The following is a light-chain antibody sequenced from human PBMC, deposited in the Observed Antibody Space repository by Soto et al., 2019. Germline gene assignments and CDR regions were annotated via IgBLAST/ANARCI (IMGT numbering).Light chain of an antibody. CDR1: QSVGST. CDR3: QQYRTSLT. J-gene: IGKJ4*02. CDR2: GAS. V-gene: IGKV3-15*01. Sequence: EILMTQSPATLSVSPGERVILSCRASQSVGSTLAWYQQKPGQAPRLLIRGASTRATGVPARCSGSGSGTEFTLTISSLQSEDFAVDYCQQYRTSLTFGGGTTLEIK.